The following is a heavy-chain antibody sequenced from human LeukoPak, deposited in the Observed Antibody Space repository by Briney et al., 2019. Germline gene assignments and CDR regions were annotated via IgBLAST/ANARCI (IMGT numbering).Heavy chain of an antibody. V-gene: IGHV1-69*04. J-gene: IGHJ6*03. CDR1: GGTFSSYA. CDR3: ASTRHIGYYYMDV. CDR2: IIPILGIA. D-gene: IGHD5/OR15-5a*01. Sequence: GASVKVSCKASGGTFSSYAISCVRQAPGQGLEWMGRIIPILGIANYAQKFQGRVTITADKSTSTAYMELSSLRSEDTAVYCCASTRHIGYYYMDVWGKGTTVTVSS.